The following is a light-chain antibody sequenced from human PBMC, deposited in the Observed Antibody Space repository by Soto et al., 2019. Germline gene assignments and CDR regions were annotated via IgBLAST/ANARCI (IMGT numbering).Light chain of an antibody. CDR3: QQYDNLLLT. CDR2: DAS. Sequence: DIQMTQSPSSLSASVGDRATITCQASQDMSNYLNWYQQKPGKAPKLLIYDASNLETGVPSRFSGSGSRTDFTSTISSLQPEDIATYYCQQYDNLLLTFGGGTKVEIK. J-gene: IGKJ4*01. V-gene: IGKV1-33*01. CDR1: QDMSNY.